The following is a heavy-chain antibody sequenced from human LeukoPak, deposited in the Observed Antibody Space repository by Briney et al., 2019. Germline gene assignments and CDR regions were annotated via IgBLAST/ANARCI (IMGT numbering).Heavy chain of an antibody. CDR3: ATSLYSSSWFHFDY. D-gene: IGHD6-13*01. CDR1: GYTLTELS. CDR2: FDPEDGET. Sequence: ASVKVSCKVSGYTLTELSMHWVRQAPGKGLEWMGGFDPEDGETIYAQKFQGRVTMTEDTSTDTAYMELSSLRSEDTAVYYCATSLYSSSWFHFDYWGQGTLVTVSS. J-gene: IGHJ4*02. V-gene: IGHV1-24*01.